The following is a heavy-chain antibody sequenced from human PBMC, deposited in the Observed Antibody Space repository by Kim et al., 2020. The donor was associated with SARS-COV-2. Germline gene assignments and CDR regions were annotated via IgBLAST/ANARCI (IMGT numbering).Heavy chain of an antibody. V-gene: IGHV3-7*01. CDR2: IKKDGSEN. CDR1: GFSFSSFW. J-gene: IGHJ4*02. CDR3: SGSLNF. Sequence: GGSLRLSCAASGFSFSSFWMDWVRQPPGKGLEWVATIKKDGSENYYVDSVKGRFTISRDNPKNSLYRQMNSLRPEETPVYYGSGSLNFWGQGTL.